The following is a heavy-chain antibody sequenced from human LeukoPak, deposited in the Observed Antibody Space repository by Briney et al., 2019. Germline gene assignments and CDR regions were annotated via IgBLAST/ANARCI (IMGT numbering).Heavy chain of an antibody. D-gene: IGHD5-18*01. CDR2: IYTSGST. CDR3: ARRGPRGYSYGRVPHAFDI. V-gene: IGHV4-4*09. J-gene: IGHJ3*02. CDR1: GGSISSYY. Sequence: PSETLSLTCTVSGGSISSYYWSWVRQPPGKGLEWIGYIYTSGSTNYNPSPKSRVTISVDTSKNQFSLKLSSVTAADTAVYYCARRGPRGYSYGRVPHAFDIWGQGTMVTVSS.